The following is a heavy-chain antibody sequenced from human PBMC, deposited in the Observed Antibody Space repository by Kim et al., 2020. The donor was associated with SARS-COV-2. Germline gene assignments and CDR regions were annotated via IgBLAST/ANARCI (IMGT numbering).Heavy chain of an antibody. J-gene: IGHJ3*02. CDR3: ERVGLGYCSGGSCYSAFDI. D-gene: IGHD2-15*01. CDR2: IKQDGSEK. V-gene: IGHV3-7*03. CDR1: GFTFSSYW. Sequence: GGSLRLSCAASGFTFSSYWMSWVRQAPGKGLEWVANIKQDGSEKYYVDSVKAGFTISRHNAKNSLYLQMNSLRVEDTAVYYCERVGLGYCSGGSCYSAFDIWGQGTMVTVSS.